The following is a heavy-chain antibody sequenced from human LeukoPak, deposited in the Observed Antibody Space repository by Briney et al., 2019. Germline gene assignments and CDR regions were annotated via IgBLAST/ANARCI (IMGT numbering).Heavy chain of an antibody. V-gene: IGHV4-39*07. CDR2: IYYSGST. CDR3: ARATPTGDCDY. D-gene: IGHD7-27*01. Sequence: WVRQAPGKGLEWIGSIYYSGSTYYNPSLKSRVTISVDTSKNQFSLKLSSVTAADTAVYYCARATPTGDCDYWGQGTLVTVSS. J-gene: IGHJ4*02.